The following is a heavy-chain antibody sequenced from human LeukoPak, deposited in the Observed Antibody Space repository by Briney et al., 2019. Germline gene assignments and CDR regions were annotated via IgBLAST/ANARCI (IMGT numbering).Heavy chain of an antibody. CDR3: ARGQWEIRFDP. D-gene: IGHD1-26*01. V-gene: IGHV4-34*01. Sequence: SETLSLTCAVYGGSFSGYYWSWIRQPPGKGLDWIGEINHSGSTNYNPSLKSRVTISVDTSKNQFSLKLNSVTAADTAVYYCARGQWEIRFDPWGQGTLVTVSS. CDR1: GGSFSGYY. CDR2: INHSGST. J-gene: IGHJ5*02.